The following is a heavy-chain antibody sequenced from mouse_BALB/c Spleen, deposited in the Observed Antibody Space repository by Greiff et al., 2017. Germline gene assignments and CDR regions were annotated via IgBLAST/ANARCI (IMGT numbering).Heavy chain of an antibody. D-gene: IGHD3-1*01. CDR3: ARGRGSGYSPWFAY. Sequence: QVQLQQPGAELVKPGASVKLSCKASGYTFTSYWMHWVKQRPGQGLEWIGEIDPSDSYTNYNQKFKGKATLTVDTSSSTAYMQLSSLASEDSALYYCARGRGSGYSPWFAYWGQGTLVTVSA. CDR1: GYTFTSYW. V-gene: IGHV1-69*02. J-gene: IGHJ3*01. CDR2: IDPSDSYT.